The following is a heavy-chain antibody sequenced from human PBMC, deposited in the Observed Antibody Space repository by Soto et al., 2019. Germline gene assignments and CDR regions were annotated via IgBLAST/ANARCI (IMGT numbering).Heavy chain of an antibody. Sequence: PGGSLRLSCGASGFTFSSYGIHWGRQAPGKGLEWVAVISYDGSNKYYADSVKGRFTISRDNSKNTLYLQMNSLRAEDTAVYYCAKDPTPSYYDILTGYRPYFDYWGQGTLVTVSS. CDR3: AKDPTPSYYDILTGYRPYFDY. D-gene: IGHD3-9*01. CDR1: GFTFSSYG. V-gene: IGHV3-30*18. CDR2: ISYDGSNK. J-gene: IGHJ4*02.